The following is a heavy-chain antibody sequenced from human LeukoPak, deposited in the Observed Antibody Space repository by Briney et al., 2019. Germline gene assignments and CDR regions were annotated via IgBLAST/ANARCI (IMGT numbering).Heavy chain of an antibody. V-gene: IGHV1-18*03. CDR3: ARADYSNYGVGHYYYYMDV. J-gene: IGHJ6*03. CDR2: ISVYNGNT. D-gene: IGHD4-11*01. Sequence: ASVQVSCKASGYSFTSFGITWVRQAPGQGLEWMGWISVYNGNTSYAQTVQGRVTMTTDTSTSTAYMELRSLRSDDMAVYYCARADYSNYGVGHYYYYMDVWGKGTTVIVS. CDR1: GYSFTSFG.